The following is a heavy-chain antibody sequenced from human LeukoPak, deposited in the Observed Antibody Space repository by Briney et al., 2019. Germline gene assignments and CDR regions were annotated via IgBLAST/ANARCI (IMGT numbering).Heavy chain of an antibody. D-gene: IGHD3-10*01. Sequence: GGSLRLSCAASGFTFSNYSMHWVRQAPGRGLDWVAVISYDGSNKYYADSVKGRFTISRYNSKNTLYLQMNSLRAEDTAVYHCARGEGSIYAPGSYYPTYLDYWGQGTLVTVSS. CDR1: GFTFSNYS. V-gene: IGHV3-30-3*01. J-gene: IGHJ4*02. CDR3: ARGEGSIYAPGSYYPTYLDY. CDR2: ISYDGSNK.